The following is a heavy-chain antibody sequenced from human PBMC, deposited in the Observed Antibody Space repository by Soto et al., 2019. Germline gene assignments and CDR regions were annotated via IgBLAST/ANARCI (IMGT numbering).Heavy chain of an antibody. V-gene: IGHV4-4*07. J-gene: IGHJ4*02. D-gene: IGHD6-6*01. CDR3: RRDFDY. CDR1: CVSISNYY. CDR2: LSTSGNT. Sequence: SETLSLTCTVSCVSISNYYWSWIRQPAGKGLEWIGRLSTSGNTNYNPSLKSRVTMSLDTSKNQFSLMLNSATAADTAVYYCRRDFDYWGQGTLVTVSS.